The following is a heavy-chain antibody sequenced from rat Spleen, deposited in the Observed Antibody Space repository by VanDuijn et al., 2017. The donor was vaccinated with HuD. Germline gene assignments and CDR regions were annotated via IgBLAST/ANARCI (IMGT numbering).Heavy chain of an antibody. V-gene: IGHV5-58*01. Sequence: EVQLVESGGGLVQPGESLKLSCVASGFTFSSYWMYWIRQAPGEGLEWISSISHDGGSTYYPDSVKGRFTISRDNAENTVYLQMNSLRSEDTATYYCGKDMNYYSTYPFYVMGAWGQGASVTVSS. D-gene: IGHD1-2*01. CDR2: ISHDGGST. J-gene: IGHJ4*01. CDR3: GKDMNYYSTYPFYVMGA. CDR1: GFTFSSYW.